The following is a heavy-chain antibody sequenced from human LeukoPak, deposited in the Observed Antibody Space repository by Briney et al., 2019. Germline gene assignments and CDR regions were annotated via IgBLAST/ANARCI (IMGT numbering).Heavy chain of an antibody. CDR1: GYSISSGYY. D-gene: IGHD2-8*01. Sequence: SETLSLTCAVSGYSISSGYYWGWIRQPPGKELEWIGSIYYSGSTYYNPSLKSRVTISVDTSKNQFSLKLSSVTAADTAVYYCAGIVLMVYANWFDPWGQGTLVTVSS. J-gene: IGHJ5*02. CDR3: AGIVLMVYANWFDP. V-gene: IGHV4-38-2*01. CDR2: IYYSGST.